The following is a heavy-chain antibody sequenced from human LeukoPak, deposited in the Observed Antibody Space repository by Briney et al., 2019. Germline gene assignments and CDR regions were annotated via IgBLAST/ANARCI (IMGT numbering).Heavy chain of an antibody. J-gene: IGHJ4*02. Sequence: QPGGSLPLSCAASGFPFSRYWMSWMRQAPGKGLEWVANIKYDGNEEYYVDSVKGRFTISRDNAKNSLYLQLNSLRVEDPAVYYCKSGGAAPGSFDYWGQGTLVTVSP. D-gene: IGHD1-1*01. CDR3: KSGGAAPGSFDY. CDR2: IKYDGNEE. V-gene: IGHV3-7*01. CDR1: GFPFSRYW.